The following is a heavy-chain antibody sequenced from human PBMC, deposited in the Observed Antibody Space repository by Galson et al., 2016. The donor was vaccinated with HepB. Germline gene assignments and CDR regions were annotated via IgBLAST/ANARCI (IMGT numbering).Heavy chain of an antibody. Sequence: SLRLSCAVSGFTFRNYGMAWVRQAPGEGLEWVSSIQNSGENTHYADSVKGRFTISRDNSRNTVYLQMNSLRVEDTAVYYCASQLWNTDYWGQGTRVIVSS. CDR3: ASQLWNTDY. CDR1: GFTFRNYG. J-gene: IGHJ4*02. CDR2: IQNSGENT. V-gene: IGHV3-23*01. D-gene: IGHD1/OR15-1a*01.